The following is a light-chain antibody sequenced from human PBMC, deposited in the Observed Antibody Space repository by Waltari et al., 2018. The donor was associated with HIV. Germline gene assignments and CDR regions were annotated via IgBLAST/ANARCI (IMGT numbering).Light chain of an antibody. CDR3: CSYAGSSTLYV. V-gene: IGLV2-23*01. Sequence: QSALTQPASVSGSPGQSIPISCTGPSSAVWRYNLVSWYQQHPGKAPKLMIYEGSKRPSGVSNRFSGSKSGNTASLTISGLQAEDEADYYCCSYAGSSTLYVFGTGTKVTVL. J-gene: IGLJ1*01. CDR1: SSAVWRYNL. CDR2: EGS.